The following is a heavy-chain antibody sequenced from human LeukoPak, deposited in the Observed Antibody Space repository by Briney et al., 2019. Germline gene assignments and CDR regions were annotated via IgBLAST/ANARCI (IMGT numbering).Heavy chain of an antibody. D-gene: IGHD6-19*01. CDR2: IYYSGST. J-gene: IGHJ4*02. Sequence: SETLSLTCSVFDGSISNYYWSWIRQPPGKGLEWIGYIYYSGSTNYNPSLKSRVTISVDTSKNQFSLKLSSVTAADTAVYYCATIPKGSSGWFSEDYWGQGTLVTVSS. CDR1: DGSISNYY. V-gene: IGHV4-59*01. CDR3: ATIPKGSSGWFSEDY.